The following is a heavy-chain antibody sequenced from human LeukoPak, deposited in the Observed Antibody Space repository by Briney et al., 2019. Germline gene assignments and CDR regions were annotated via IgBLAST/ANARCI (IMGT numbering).Heavy chain of an antibody. D-gene: IGHD3-22*01. CDR2: IGHNGINK. V-gene: IGHV3-30*02. CDR1: GFIFNSYV. CDR3: XRDVRIYXXDSSPDY. Sequence: TGGSLRLSCAASGFIFNSYVFHWVRQAPGKGLEWVAYIGHNGINKYYADSVKGRCTISRDSSRNTLSLQMNSLRGEDTAVYYCXRDVRIYXXDSSPDYWGPGTLVTVSS. J-gene: IGHJ4*02.